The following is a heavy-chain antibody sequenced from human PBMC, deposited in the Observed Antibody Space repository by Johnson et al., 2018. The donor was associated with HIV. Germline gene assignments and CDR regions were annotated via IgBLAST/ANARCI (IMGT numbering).Heavy chain of an antibody. V-gene: IGHV3-20*04. CDR1: GFTFDDYA. J-gene: IGHJ3*02. CDR2: INWNGGST. CDR3: ASHQTAGLRLGDLSSYDAFDI. Sequence: VQLVESGGGVVQVGRSLRLSCEASGFTFDDYAMHWVRQAPGKGLEWVSGINWNGGSTYYADSVKGRFNISRDNSKNTLYLQMNSLRAEDTAVYYCASHQTAGLRLGDLSSYDAFDIWGQGTMVIVSS. D-gene: IGHD3-16*02.